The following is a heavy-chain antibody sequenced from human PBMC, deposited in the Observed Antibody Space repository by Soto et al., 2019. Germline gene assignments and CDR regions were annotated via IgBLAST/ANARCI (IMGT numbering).Heavy chain of an antibody. CDR3: ARSRSGAVADSFDF. CDR1: GFTFSRYT. V-gene: IGHV3-30*04. Sequence: GGSLRLSCAASGFTFSRYTIHWVRQAPGKGLEWVAVISRDGTNKYYVDSVKGRFTISRDNSRNTLYLQMNSLRHEDAAVYYCARSRSGAVADSFDFWGQGTLVTVSS. D-gene: IGHD3-10*01. J-gene: IGHJ4*02. CDR2: ISRDGTNK.